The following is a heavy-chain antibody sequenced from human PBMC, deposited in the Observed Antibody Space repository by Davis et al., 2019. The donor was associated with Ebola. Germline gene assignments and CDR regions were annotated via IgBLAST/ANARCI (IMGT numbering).Heavy chain of an antibody. CDR3: ARGDIVVVVAPNIDY. V-gene: IGHV3-21*01. CDR1: GFTFSSYS. J-gene: IGHJ4*02. CDR2: ISSSSSYI. Sequence: PGGSLRLSCAASGFTFSSYSMNWVRQAPGKGLEWVSSISSSSSYIYYADSVKGRFTISRDNAKNSLYLQMNSLRAEDTTVYYCARGDIVVVVAPNIDYWGQGTLVTVSS. D-gene: IGHD2-15*01.